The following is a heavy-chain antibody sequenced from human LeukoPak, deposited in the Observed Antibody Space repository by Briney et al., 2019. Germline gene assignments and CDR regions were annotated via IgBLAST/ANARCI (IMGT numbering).Heavy chain of an antibody. CDR3: ARHSGLRSPLGV. D-gene: IGHD3-3*01. V-gene: IGHV4-34*01. J-gene: IGHJ6*04. CDR1: GGSFSGYY. Sequence: SETLSLTCAVYGGSFSGYYWSWIRQPPGKGLEWIGEISHSGSTNYNPSLKSRVTIFVDTSKNQFSLKLSSVTAADMAVYYCARHSGLRSPLGVWGKGTTVTVSS. CDR2: ISHSGST.